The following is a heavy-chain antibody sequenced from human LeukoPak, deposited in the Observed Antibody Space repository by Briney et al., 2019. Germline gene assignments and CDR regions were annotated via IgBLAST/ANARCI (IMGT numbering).Heavy chain of an antibody. J-gene: IGHJ4*02. Sequence: SETLSLTCTVSGGSISSGSYDWCWIRQPAGKGLEWIGHIYTSGSSNYSPSLKSRVTISVDTSKNQFSLKLTSVTAADTAVYYCTKGRGIWGQGALVTVSS. CDR3: TKGRGI. V-gene: IGHV4-61*09. CDR1: GGSISSGSYD. CDR2: IYTSGSS. D-gene: IGHD3-10*01.